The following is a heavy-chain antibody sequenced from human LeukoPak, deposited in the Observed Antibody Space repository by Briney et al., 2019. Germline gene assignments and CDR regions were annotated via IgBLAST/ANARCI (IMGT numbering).Heavy chain of an antibody. CDR3: TTETIGRHYDY. D-gene: IGHD1-14*01. CDR1: GFTFSSCG. Sequence: GGSLRLSCAASGFTFSSCGFNWVRQAPGKGLEWVSSIGPTGTDRYYADSVRGRFTISRDNAKDSMYLQMDSLRDEDTAVYYCTTETIGRHYDYWGQGTLLTVSS. V-gene: IGHV3-21*01. CDR2: IGPTGTDR. J-gene: IGHJ4*02.